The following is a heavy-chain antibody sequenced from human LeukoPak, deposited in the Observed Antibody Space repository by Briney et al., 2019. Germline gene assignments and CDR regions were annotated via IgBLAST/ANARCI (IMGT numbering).Heavy chain of an antibody. CDR1: GGSISSYY. V-gene: IGHV4-59*08. Sequence: SETLSLTCTVSGGSISSYYWSWIRQPPGKGLEWIGYIYYSGSTNYNPSLKSRVTISVGTSKNQFSLKLSSVTAADTAVYYCARHAGYSSGWSGDYFDYWGQGTLVTVSS. CDR2: IYYSGST. CDR3: ARHAGYSSGWSGDYFDY. J-gene: IGHJ4*02. D-gene: IGHD6-19*01.